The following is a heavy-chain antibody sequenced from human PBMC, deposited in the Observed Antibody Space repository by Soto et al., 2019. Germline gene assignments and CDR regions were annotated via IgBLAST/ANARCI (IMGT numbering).Heavy chain of an antibody. CDR3: ARDPSRVPGICYFDY. V-gene: IGHV3-7*01. Sequence: GGSLRLSCAASGFTFSSYWMSWVRQAPGKGLEWVANIKQDGSEKYYVDSVKGRFTISRDNAKNSLYLQMNSLRAEDTAVYYCARDPSRVPGICYFDYWGQGTLVTVSS. J-gene: IGHJ4*02. CDR1: GFTFSSYW. CDR2: IKQDGSEK. D-gene: IGHD1-1*01.